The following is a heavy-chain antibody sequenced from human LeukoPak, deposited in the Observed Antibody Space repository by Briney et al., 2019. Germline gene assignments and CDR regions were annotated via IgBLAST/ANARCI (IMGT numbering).Heavy chain of an antibody. CDR1: GGSISSGSYY. V-gene: IGHV4-61*02. CDR3: ARLDYYYMDV. J-gene: IGHJ6*03. Sequence: SQTLSLTCTVSGGSISSGSYYWSWIRQPAGKGLEWIGRIYTSGSTNYNPSLKSRVTISVDTSKNQFSLKLSSVTAADTAVYYCARLDYYYMDVWGKGTTVTVSS. CDR2: IYTSGST.